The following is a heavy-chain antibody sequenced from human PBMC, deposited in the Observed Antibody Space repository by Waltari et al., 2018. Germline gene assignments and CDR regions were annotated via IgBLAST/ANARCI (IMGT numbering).Heavy chain of an antibody. D-gene: IGHD1-26*01. Sequence: QVHLVQSGAEVRKPGSSVRVSCEASGGKFGSYAITWVRQAPGQGLEWMAGIIPIFGTPNYAQKLQGRVNVAADESTSTAYMELSSLRSDDTAIYYCAKRIVGGPFDVWGQGTVVIVSS. J-gene: IGHJ3*01. V-gene: IGHV1-69*12. CDR2: IIPIFGTP. CDR1: GGKFGSYA. CDR3: AKRIVGGPFDV.